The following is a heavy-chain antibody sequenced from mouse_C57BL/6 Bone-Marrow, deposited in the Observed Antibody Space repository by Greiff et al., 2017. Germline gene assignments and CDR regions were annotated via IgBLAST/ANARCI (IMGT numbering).Heavy chain of an antibody. CDR1: GYTFTSYW. J-gene: IGHJ4*01. V-gene: IGHV1-55*01. D-gene: IGHD2-5*01. Sequence: QVQLKQPGAELVKPGASVKMSCKASGYTFTSYWITWVKQRPGQGLEWIGDIYPGSGSTNYNEKFKSKATLTVDTSSSTAYMQLSSLTSEDSAVYYCARSLGYYSNYEDFCYYAMDYWGQGTSVTVSS. CDR2: IYPGSGST. CDR3: ARSLGYYSNYEDFCYYAMDY.